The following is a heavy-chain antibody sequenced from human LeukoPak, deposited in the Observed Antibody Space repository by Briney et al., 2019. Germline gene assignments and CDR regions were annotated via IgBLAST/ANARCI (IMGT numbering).Heavy chain of an antibody. D-gene: IGHD2-15*01. CDR1: GFTFRSHA. Sequence: GGSLRLSCVGSGFTFRSHAMSWVRQAPEKGLEFVSGIYENGGTTYYADSVKGRFSISRDNSKSTLCLQMNSLRAEDTAVYYCAKQLGYCSDGSCYFPYWGQGTLVTVSS. CDR3: AKQLGYCSDGSCYFPY. J-gene: IGHJ4*02. CDR2: IYENGGTT. V-gene: IGHV3-23*01.